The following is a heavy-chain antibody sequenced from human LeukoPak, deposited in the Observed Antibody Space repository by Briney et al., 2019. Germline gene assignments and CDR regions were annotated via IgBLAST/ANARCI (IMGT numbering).Heavy chain of an antibody. D-gene: IGHD6-6*01. V-gene: IGHV1-18*01. J-gene: IGHJ6*03. Sequence: ASVKVSCKASGYTFTSYGISWVRQAPGQGLEWMGRISAYNGNTNYAQKLQGRVTMTTDTSTSTAYMELRSLRSDDTAVYYCAVYSSSSRYYYYYYMDVWGKGTTVTVSS. CDR1: GYTFTSYG. CDR3: AVYSSSSRYYYYYYMDV. CDR2: ISAYNGNT.